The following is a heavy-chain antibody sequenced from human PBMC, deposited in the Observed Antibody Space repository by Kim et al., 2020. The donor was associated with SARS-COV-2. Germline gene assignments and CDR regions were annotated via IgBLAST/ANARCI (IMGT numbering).Heavy chain of an antibody. Sequence: IYYADTVKGRFTITRDNAKNSLYLQMNSLRDEDTAVYYCASDYDYIWGNLWGQGTMVTVSS. J-gene: IGHJ3*01. D-gene: IGHD3-16*01. V-gene: IGHV3-48*02. CDR2: I. CDR3: ASDYDYIWGNL.